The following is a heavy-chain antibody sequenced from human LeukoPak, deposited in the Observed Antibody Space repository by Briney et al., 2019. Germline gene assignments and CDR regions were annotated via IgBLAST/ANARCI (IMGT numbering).Heavy chain of an antibody. V-gene: IGHV4-59*01. J-gene: IGHJ4*02. CDR1: GCSISSYY. CDR2: IYYSGST. Sequence: SETLSLTCTVSGCSISSYYWSWIRQPPGKGLEWIGYIYYSGSTNYNPSLKSRVTISVDTSKNQFSLKLISETAADTAVYYCARSHSVWTSYDYWGQGTLVTVSS. CDR3: ARSHSVWTSYDY. D-gene: IGHD2-2*01.